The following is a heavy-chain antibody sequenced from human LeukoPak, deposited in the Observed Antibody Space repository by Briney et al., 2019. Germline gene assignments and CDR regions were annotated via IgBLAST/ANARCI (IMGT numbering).Heavy chain of an antibody. Sequence: SETLSLTCTVSSGSIGSDALYWGWIRQSPGKGLEWIGSVHYTRSYSGTTYYNPSLKSRVTISLDTSKNQVSLKLSSVTAADTAVYYCARGYCVDVTCYNAFKIWGQGTMVTVSS. J-gene: IGHJ3*02. D-gene: IGHD2-2*02. CDR2: VHYTRSYSGTT. CDR1: SGSIGSDALY. V-gene: IGHV4-39*07. CDR3: ARGYCVDVTCYNAFKI.